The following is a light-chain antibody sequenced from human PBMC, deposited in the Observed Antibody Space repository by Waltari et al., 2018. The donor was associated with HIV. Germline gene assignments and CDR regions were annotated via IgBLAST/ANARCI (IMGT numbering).Light chain of an antibody. CDR1: QSVASKY. V-gene: IGKV3-20*01. J-gene: IGKJ1*01. CDR3: QQHGTSPRT. CDR2: GAT. Sequence: EIVLTQSPGTLSLSPGERATLSCRASQSVASKYFAWYQQKPGQAPRGVIFGATSRATGIPDRFSGSGSGTDFTLTISRLEPEDFAVYYCQQHGTSPRTFGQGTKVEIK.